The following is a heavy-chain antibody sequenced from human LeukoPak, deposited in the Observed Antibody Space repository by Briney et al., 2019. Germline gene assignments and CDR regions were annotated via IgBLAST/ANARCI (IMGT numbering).Heavy chain of an antibody. CDR3: ARETYYYGMDV. J-gene: IGHJ6*02. Sequence: GGSLRLSCAASGFTVSSNYMSWVRQAPGKGLEWVSVIYSGGSTYYADSVEGRFTISRDSSKNTLYLQMNSLRAEDTAMYYCARETYYYGMDVWGQGTTVTVSS. CDR2: IYSGGST. V-gene: IGHV3-53*01. CDR1: GFTVSSNY.